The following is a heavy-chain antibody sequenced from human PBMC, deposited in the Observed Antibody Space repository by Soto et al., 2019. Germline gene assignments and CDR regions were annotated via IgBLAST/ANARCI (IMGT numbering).Heavy chain of an antibody. CDR1: GGTFTNYA. D-gene: IGHD3-10*01. V-gene: IGHV1-69*06. Sequence: QVELVQSGVEVKQPGSSLKVSCKASGGTFTNYAFNWVRQAPGQGLAWMGGIIPFYDKANYAEKFLGRVTITADKCRTTAYMELSSLTSDDTAVYFCARGYRELYYYAMDVWGRGTPVIVSS. J-gene: IGHJ6*02. CDR2: IIPFYDKA. CDR3: ARGYRELYYYAMDV.